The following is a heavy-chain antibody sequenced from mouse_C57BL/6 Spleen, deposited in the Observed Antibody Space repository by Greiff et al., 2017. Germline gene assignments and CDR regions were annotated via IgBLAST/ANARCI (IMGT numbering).Heavy chain of an antibody. CDR1: GYTFTSYT. J-gene: IGHJ2*01. Sequence: VQRVESGAELARPGASVKMSCKASGYTFTSYTMHWVKQRPGQGLEWIGYINPSSGYTKYNQKFKDKATLTADKSSSTAYMQLSSLTSEDSAVYYCARGTTVVAQSPFEYWGQGTTLTVSS. CDR2: INPSSGYT. D-gene: IGHD1-1*01. CDR3: ARGTTVVAQSPFEY. V-gene: IGHV1-4*01.